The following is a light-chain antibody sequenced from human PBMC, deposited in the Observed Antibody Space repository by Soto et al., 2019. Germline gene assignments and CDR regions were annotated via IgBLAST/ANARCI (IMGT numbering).Light chain of an antibody. J-gene: IGKJ1*01. CDR3: QQYDSPPKT. V-gene: IGKV3-20*01. CDR1: QSVSSSY. Sequence: ELVLTQSPGTLPLSPGERATLSCRASQSVSSSYLAWYQQKPGQAPRLLIYGASSRATGIPDRFIGSGSGTDFTLTISILEPEDFAVYYCQQYDSPPKTFGQGTKVEIK. CDR2: GAS.